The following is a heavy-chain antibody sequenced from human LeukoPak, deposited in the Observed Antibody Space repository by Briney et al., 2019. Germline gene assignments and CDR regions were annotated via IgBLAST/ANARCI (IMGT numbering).Heavy chain of an antibody. V-gene: IGHV3-30*18. D-gene: IGHD2-2*01. J-gene: IGHJ4*02. CDR2: ISYDGRNK. CDR3: AKGPLRGTAAAFDY. CDR1: GFTFNNYG. Sequence: GKSLRLSCAASGFTFNNYGMHWVRQAPGKGLEWVAVISYDGRNKHYPDSVKGRFTISRDISTDTLWLQMDSLRTEDTAVYYCAKGPLRGTAAAFDYGGQGTLVTVSS.